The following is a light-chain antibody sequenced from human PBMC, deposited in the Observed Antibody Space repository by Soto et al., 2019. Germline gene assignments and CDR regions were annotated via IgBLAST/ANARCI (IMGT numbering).Light chain of an antibody. CDR2: EGT. Sequence: QSALTQPASVSRSPGQSITISCTGASSDVESYYLVSWYQQYPGKAPKLIIYEGTRRPSGVSDRFSGSNSANSASLTISGLQAEDEADDYCCSYAGSATLDVVFGGGTKLTVL. J-gene: IGLJ2*01. CDR1: SSDVESYYL. V-gene: IGLV2-23*01. CDR3: CSYAGSATLDVV.